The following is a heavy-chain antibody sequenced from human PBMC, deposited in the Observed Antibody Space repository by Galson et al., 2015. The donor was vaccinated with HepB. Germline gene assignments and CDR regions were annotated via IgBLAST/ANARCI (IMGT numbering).Heavy chain of an antibody. CDR3: ARGGTVGFNYRYGMDV. CDR1: GGSISSYY. Sequence: SETLSLTCTVSGGSISSYYLSWIRQPPEKGLEYIGNIDYNGAANYNPSLRGRVTISSDTSKNQFSLKLISVTAADTAVYYCARGGTVGFNYRYGMDVWGQGTTVTVSS. J-gene: IGHJ6*02. D-gene: IGHD4-11*01. V-gene: IGHV4-59*01. CDR2: IDYNGAA.